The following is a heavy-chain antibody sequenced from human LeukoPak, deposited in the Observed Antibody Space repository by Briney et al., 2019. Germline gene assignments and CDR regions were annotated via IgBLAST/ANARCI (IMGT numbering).Heavy chain of an antibody. Sequence: SETLSLTCTVSGGSISSYYWSWIRQPPGKGLEWIGYIYYSGSTNYNPSLKSRVTISVDTSKNQFSLKLSSVTAADTAAYYCARETYYFDYWGQGTLVTVSS. CDR2: IYYSGST. CDR3: ARETYYFDY. CDR1: GGSISSYY. V-gene: IGHV4-59*12. J-gene: IGHJ4*02.